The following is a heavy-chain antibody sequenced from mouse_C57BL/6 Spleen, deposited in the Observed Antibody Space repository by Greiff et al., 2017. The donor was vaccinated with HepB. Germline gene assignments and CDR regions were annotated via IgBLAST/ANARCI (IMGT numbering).Heavy chain of an antibody. Sequence: EVQLQQSGAELVRPGASVKLSCTASGFNIKDDYMHWVKQRPEQGLEWIGWIDPENGDTEYASKFQGKATITADTSSNTAYLQLSSLTSEDTAVYYCTTPYSNHEAFDYWGQGTTLTVSS. J-gene: IGHJ2*01. D-gene: IGHD2-5*01. V-gene: IGHV14-4*01. CDR3: TTPYSNHEAFDY. CDR2: IDPENGDT. CDR1: GFNIKDDY.